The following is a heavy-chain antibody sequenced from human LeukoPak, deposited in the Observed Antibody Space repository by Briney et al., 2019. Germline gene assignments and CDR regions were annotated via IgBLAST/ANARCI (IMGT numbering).Heavy chain of an antibody. D-gene: IGHD2-15*01. CDR1: GFTFSSYA. CDR3: AKGSRLGDPLYCSGGSCYGLSDY. V-gene: IGHV3-23*01. J-gene: IGHJ4*02. Sequence: GGSLRLSCAASGFTFSSYAMSWVRQAPGKGLKWVSAISGSGGSTYYADSVKGRFTISRDNSKNTLYLQMNSLRAEDTAVYYCAKGSRLGDPLYCSGGSCYGLSDYWGQGTLVTVSS. CDR2: ISGSGGST.